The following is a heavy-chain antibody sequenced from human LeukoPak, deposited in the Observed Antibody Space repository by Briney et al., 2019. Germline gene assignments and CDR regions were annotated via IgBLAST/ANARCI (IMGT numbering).Heavy chain of an antibody. V-gene: IGHV3-15*01. J-gene: IGHJ5*02. D-gene: IGHD3-3*01. CDR3: TTDPSGLGYHDFWNNWFDP. CDR1: GFTFSNAW. CDR2: TKSKTDGGTT. Sequence: GGSLRLSCAASGFTFSNAWMSWVRQAPGKGLEWVGRTKSKTDGGTTDYAAPVKGRFTISRDDSKNTLYLQMNSLKTEDTAVYYCTTDPSGLGYHDFWNNWFDPWGQGTLVTVSS.